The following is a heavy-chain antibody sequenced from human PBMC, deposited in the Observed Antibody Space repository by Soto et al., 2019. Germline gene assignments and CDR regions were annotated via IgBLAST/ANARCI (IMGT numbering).Heavy chain of an antibody. CDR2: INPNSGGT. J-gene: IGHJ6*02. Sequence: GASVKVSWKASGYTFTGYYMHWVRQAPGQGLEWMGWINPNSGGTNYAQKFQGWVTMTRDTSISTAYMELSRLRSDDTAVYYCARARYSSSWYFPGYYYYGMDVWGQGTTVTV. V-gene: IGHV1-2*04. D-gene: IGHD6-13*01. CDR1: GYTFTGYY. CDR3: ARARYSSSWYFPGYYYYGMDV.